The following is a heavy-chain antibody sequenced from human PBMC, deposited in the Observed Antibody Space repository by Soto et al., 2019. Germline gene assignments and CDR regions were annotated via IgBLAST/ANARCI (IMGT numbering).Heavy chain of an antibody. Sequence: GASVKVSCKASGYTFTSYGISWVRQAPGQGLEWMGWISAYNGNTNYAQKLQGRVTMTTDTSTSTAYMELRSLRSDDTAVYYCAIDGRYSPRNWLDPWGQGTMVTVSS. V-gene: IGHV1-18*04. D-gene: IGHD1-1*01. CDR3: AIDGRYSPRNWLDP. CDR1: GYTFTSYG. J-gene: IGHJ5*02. CDR2: ISAYNGNT.